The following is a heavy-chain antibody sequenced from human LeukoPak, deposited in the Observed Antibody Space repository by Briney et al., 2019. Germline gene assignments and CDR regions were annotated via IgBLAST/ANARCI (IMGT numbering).Heavy chain of an antibody. V-gene: IGHV3-74*03. CDR1: GFSFSNHW. Sequence: GGSLRLSCAASGFSFSNHWMHWVRQVPGMGLVWVSRINSDGSSTTYADSVKGRFTISRDNAKNTLYLQMNSLRDEDTAVYYCTRDVSQSSSWYGEFDYWGQGTQVTVSS. CDR2: INSDGSST. J-gene: IGHJ4*02. D-gene: IGHD6-13*01. CDR3: TRDVSQSSSWYGEFDY.